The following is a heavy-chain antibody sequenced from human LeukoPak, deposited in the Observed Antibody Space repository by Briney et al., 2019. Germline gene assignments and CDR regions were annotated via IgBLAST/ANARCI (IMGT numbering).Heavy chain of an antibody. V-gene: IGHV3-74*01. Sequence: GGSLRLSCAASGFTFSNYWMHWVRQAPGKGLVWVSRINSDGINTSYADSVKDRFTISRDNAKNTLNLQMNSLRAEDTAVYYCAKDGDSSGWYGDFDYWGQGTLVTVSS. CDR3: AKDGDSSGWYGDFDY. D-gene: IGHD6-19*01. CDR1: GFTFSNYW. J-gene: IGHJ4*02. CDR2: INSDGINT.